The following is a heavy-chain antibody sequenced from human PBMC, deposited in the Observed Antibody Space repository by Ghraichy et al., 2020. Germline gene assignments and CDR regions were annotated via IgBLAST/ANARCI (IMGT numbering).Heavy chain of an antibody. CDR3: AKGGTGYSSTWPIY. J-gene: IGHJ4*02. Sequence: GGSLRLSCAASGFTYNKYWMSWVRQAPGKGLEWVANMNQDGSEKYYVDSVKGRFTISRDNAKNSLYLQMNSLRVEDTAVYYCAKGGTGYSSTWPIYWGQGTLVTVSS. CDR1: GFTYNKYW. CDR2: MNQDGSEK. D-gene: IGHD6-13*01. V-gene: IGHV3-7*03.